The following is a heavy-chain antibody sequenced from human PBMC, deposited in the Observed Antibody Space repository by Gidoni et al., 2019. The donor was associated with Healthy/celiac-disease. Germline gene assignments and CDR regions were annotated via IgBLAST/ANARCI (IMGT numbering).Heavy chain of an antibody. J-gene: IGHJ5*02. CDR3: ARGGRVLRFLEWSWGWFDP. V-gene: IGHV4-34*01. CDR1: GGSFIGSY. Sequence: QVQLQQWGAGLLKPSETLSLTCAVYGGSFIGSYWSWIRQPPGKGLEWIGEINHSGSTNYNPSLKRRVTISVDTSKNQFSLKLSSVTAADTAVYYCARGGRVLRFLEWSWGWFDPWGQGTLVTVSS. D-gene: IGHD3-3*01. CDR2: INHSGST.